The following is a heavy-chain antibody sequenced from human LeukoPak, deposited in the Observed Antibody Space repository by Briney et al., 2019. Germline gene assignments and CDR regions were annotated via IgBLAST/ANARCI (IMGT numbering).Heavy chain of an antibody. CDR1: GFTFSSYG. Sequence: GRSLRLSCAAPGFTFSSYGMHWVRQAPGKGLEWVAVIWYDGTHKSYADSVKGRFTISRDNSNSALYLDMNSLRAEDTALYYCAKDWAPHSGSHFDYWGQGTLVTVSS. J-gene: IGHJ4*02. CDR2: IWYDGTHK. CDR3: AKDWAPHSGSHFDY. V-gene: IGHV3-33*06. D-gene: IGHD1-26*01.